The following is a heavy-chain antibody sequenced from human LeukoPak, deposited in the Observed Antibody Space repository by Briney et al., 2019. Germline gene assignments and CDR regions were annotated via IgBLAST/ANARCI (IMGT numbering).Heavy chain of an antibody. V-gene: IGHV3-49*04. J-gene: IGHJ4*02. CDR2: IRGKPYGTT. D-gene: IGHD6-13*01. CDR1: GITFGDYW. CDR3: VRWDSRYFDY. Sequence: QPGRSLRLSCTGSGITFGDYWMTWVRQAPGEGLEWIGCIRGKPYGTTVYAAPVRDRFTISGDDSKSIAYLQMNSLKTEDTAVYYCVRWDSRYFDYWGQGTLVTVSS.